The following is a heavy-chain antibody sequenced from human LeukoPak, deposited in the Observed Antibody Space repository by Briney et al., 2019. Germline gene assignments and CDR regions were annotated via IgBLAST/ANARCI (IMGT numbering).Heavy chain of an antibody. Sequence: GGSLRLSCAASGFTFYDYGMSWVRQAPGKGLEWVSGINWNGGSTGYADSVKGRFTISRDNAKNSLYLQMNSLRAEDTAVYYCAKPKSVGVMGSFMDVWGKGTTVTISS. D-gene: IGHD3-16*01. CDR3: AKPKSVGVMGSFMDV. CDR1: GFTFYDYG. J-gene: IGHJ6*03. CDR2: INWNGGST. V-gene: IGHV3-20*04.